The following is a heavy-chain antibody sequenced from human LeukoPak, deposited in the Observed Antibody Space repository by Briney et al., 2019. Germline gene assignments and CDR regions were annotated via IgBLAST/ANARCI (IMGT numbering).Heavy chain of an antibody. CDR3: ARDAGWGGATDY. CDR1: GFTVSSIY. D-gene: IGHD1-26*01. CDR2: IYSGGNT. V-gene: IGHV3-53*01. Sequence: GGSLRLSCAASGFTVSSIYMSWVRQGPGKGLEWVSVIYSGGNTYYADPVRGRFTISRDNSKNTLSLQMNSLRAEDTAVYYCARDAGWGGATDYWGQGTLVTVSS. J-gene: IGHJ4*02.